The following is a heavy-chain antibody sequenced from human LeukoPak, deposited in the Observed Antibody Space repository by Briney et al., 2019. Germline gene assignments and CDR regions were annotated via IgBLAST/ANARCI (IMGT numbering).Heavy chain of an antibody. J-gene: IGHJ4*02. CDR1: GFTFNNYA. D-gene: IGHD3-10*01. V-gene: IGHV3-23*01. Sequence: GGSLRLSCAASGFTFNNYAMNWVRQAPGKGLEWVSSISGGGGSTYHADSVKGRFTISRDNAKNSLYLQMNSLRAEDTALYYCAKEGGSGSYYSGAFDYWGQGTLVTVSS. CDR2: ISGGGGST. CDR3: AKEGGSGSYYSGAFDY.